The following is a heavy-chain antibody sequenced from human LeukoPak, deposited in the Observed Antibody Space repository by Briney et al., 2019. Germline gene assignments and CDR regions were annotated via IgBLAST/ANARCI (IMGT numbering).Heavy chain of an antibody. CDR1: GGSISSYY. CDR2: IYYSGST. V-gene: IGHV4-59*01. J-gene: IGHJ4*02. CDR3: ASFSTVAARLDY. Sequence: SETLSLTCTVSGGSISSYYWSWIRQPPGKGLEWIGYIYYSGSTNYNPSLKSRVTISVDTSKNQFSLKLSSVTAADTAVYYCASFSTVAARLDYWGQGTLVTVSS. D-gene: IGHD2-15*01.